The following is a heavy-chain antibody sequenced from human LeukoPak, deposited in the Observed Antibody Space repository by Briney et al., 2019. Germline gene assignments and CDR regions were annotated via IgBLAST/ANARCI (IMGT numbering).Heavy chain of an antibody. Sequence: GSLRLSCAASGFTFSSYGKHWVRQAPGKGLEWVAVISYDGSNKYYADSVKGRFTISRDNSKNTLYLQMNSLRAEDTAVYYCAKDSSGWEGFDYWGQGTLVTVSS. V-gene: IGHV3-30*18. D-gene: IGHD6-19*01. CDR1: GFTFSSYG. CDR3: AKDSSGWEGFDY. J-gene: IGHJ4*02. CDR2: ISYDGSNK.